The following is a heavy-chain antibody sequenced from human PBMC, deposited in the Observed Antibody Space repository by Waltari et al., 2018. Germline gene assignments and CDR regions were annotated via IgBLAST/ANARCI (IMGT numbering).Heavy chain of an antibody. CDR1: GYSISSGYS. J-gene: IGHJ3*02. CDR2: IYHSGST. D-gene: IGHD5-18*01. CDR3: ARHVAQLNAFDI. Sequence: QVQLQESGPGLVKPSETLSIPCAVSGYSISSGYSWGWIRQPPGKGLEWIGSIYHSGSTYYNPSLKSRVTISVDTSKNQFSLKLSSVTAADTAVYYCARHVAQLNAFDIWGQGTMVTVSS. V-gene: IGHV4-38-2*01.